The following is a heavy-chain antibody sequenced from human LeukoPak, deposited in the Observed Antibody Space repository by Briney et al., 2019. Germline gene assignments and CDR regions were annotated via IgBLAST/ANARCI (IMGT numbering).Heavy chain of an antibody. V-gene: IGHV4-34*01. Sequence: SETLSLTCAVYGGSFSGYYWSWIRQPPGKGLEWIGEINHSGSTNYNPPLKSRVTISVDTSKNQFSLKLSSVTAADTAVYYCARARQWLDLDAFDIWGQGTMVTVSS. J-gene: IGHJ3*02. D-gene: IGHD6-19*01. CDR3: ARARQWLDLDAFDI. CDR2: INHSGST. CDR1: GGSFSGYY.